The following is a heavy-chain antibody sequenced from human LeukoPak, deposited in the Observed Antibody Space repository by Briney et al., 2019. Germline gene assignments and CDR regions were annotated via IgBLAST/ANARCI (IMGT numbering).Heavy chain of an antibody. CDR3: ARDSTRRNFFDY. CDR2: IYTIGST. Sequence: SQTLSLTCTVSGGSISSGNYYWSWIRQPAGKGLEWIGRIYTIGSTNYNPSLKSRVTISVDTSKNQFSLKLTSVTAADTAVYYCARDSTRRNFFDYWGQGTLVTVSS. CDR1: GGSISSGNYY. V-gene: IGHV4-61*02. D-gene: IGHD2-2*01. J-gene: IGHJ4*02.